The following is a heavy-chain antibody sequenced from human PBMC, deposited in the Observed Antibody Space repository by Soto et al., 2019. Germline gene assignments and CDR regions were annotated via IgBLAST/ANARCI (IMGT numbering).Heavy chain of an antibody. CDR3: ARVIMATKHFDY. CDR2: ISFTGSII. Sequence: QVQLVESGGGLVKPGGSLRLSCAASGFTFSDYYMSWIRQAPGKGLEWISYISFTGSIIYYADSLKGRFTVSRDNAKNSLYLQMNSLRAEDTAVYSCARVIMATKHFDYWGQGTLVTVSS. J-gene: IGHJ4*02. CDR1: GFTFSDYY. D-gene: IGHD5-12*01. V-gene: IGHV3-11*01.